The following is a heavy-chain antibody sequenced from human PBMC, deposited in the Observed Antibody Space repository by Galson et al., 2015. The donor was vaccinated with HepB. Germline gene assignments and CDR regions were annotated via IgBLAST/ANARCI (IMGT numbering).Heavy chain of an antibody. D-gene: IGHD3-3*01. CDR1: GFTFDDYA. CDR2: ISWDSGSI. J-gene: IGHJ4*02. CDR3: AKDLEVGDFWSGYYFDY. V-gene: IGHV3-9*01. Sequence: SLRLSCAASGFTFDDYAMHWVRQAPGKGLEWVSVISWDSGSIGYADSVKGRFTISRDNAKNSLYLQMNSLTAEDTALYYCAKDLEVGDFWSGYYFDYWGQGTLVTVSS.